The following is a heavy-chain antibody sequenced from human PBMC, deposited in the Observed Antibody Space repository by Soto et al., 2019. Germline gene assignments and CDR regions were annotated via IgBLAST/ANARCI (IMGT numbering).Heavy chain of an antibody. Sequence: QVQLQESGPGLVKPSETLSLTCAVSGDSISSPNWWSWYRQTPGKGLELIGEMFAIGSSNYNPSLNGRVTISLDTSKNHFSLKLTSLTAADTAIYYCAREGFDHRPDYWGQGIPVTVSS. CDR3: AREGFDHRPDY. CDR2: MFAIGSS. CDR1: GDSISSPNW. V-gene: IGHV4-4*02. J-gene: IGHJ4*02.